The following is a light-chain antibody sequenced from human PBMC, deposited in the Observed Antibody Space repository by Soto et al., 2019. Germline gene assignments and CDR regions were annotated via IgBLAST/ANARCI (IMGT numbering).Light chain of an antibody. J-gene: IGLJ1*01. CDR3: NSYTSSPAPSYV. CDR1: SSDVGGYNS. CDR2: AVS. Sequence: QSALTQPASVSGSPGQSITISCTGTSSDVGGYNSVSWYQQHPGKVPKLMIYAVSNRPSGVSNRFSGSKSGNTASLTISGLQAEDEADYYCNSYTSSPAPSYVFGPGTKVTVL. V-gene: IGLV2-14*01.